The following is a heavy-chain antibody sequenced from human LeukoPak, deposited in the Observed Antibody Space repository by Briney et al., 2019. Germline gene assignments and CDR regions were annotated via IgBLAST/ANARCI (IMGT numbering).Heavy chain of an antibody. D-gene: IGHD6-13*01. CDR2: IYYSGST. J-gene: IGHJ4*02. CDR3: ARGGDSSHNDY. Sequence: SETLSLTCTVSGGSISSSSYYWGWIRQPPGKGLEWIGSIYYSGSTYYNPSLKSRVTISVDTSKNQFSLKLSSVTAADTAVYYCARGGDSSHNDYWGQGTLVTVSS. CDR1: GGSISSSSYY. V-gene: IGHV4-39*01.